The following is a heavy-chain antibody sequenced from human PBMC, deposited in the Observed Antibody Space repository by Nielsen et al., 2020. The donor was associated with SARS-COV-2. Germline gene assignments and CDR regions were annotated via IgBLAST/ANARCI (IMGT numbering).Heavy chain of an antibody. Sequence: SVKVSCKAPGGTLGTYAINWVRQAPGQGLEWMGGIIPISGARTYAQKFQGRVTITADRSTSTAYMELSSLRSDDTAVYYCARRLGSHDGFDIWGQGTMVTVSS. CDR1: GGTLGTYA. CDR3: ARRLGSHDGFDI. J-gene: IGHJ3*02. D-gene: IGHD2-2*03. V-gene: IGHV1-69*06. CDR2: IIPISGAR.